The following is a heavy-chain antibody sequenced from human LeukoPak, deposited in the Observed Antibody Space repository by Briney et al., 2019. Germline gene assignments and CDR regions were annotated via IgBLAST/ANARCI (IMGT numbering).Heavy chain of an antibody. CDR3: ARATSFRHYYYYMDV. CDR2: INHSGST. CDR1: GGSFSGYY. Sequence: PSETLSLTCAVYGGSFSGYYWSWIRQPPGKGLEWIGEINHSGSTNYNPSLKSRVTISVDTSKNQFSLKLSSVTAADTAMYYCARATSFRHYYYYMDVWGKGTTVTVSS. J-gene: IGHJ6*03. D-gene: IGHD2/OR15-2a*01. V-gene: IGHV4-34*01.